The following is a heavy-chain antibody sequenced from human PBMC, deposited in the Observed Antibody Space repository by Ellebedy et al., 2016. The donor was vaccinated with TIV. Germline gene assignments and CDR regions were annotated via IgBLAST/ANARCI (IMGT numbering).Heavy chain of an antibody. CDR3: TNWGRGGSDY. V-gene: IGHV3-74*01. Sequence: GESLKISXEASGFSFTTSWMHWVRQAPGKGLVWVSRVASDGSGITYGDSVKGRFTISRDNAKNTLYLQMNNLRAEDTAVYYCTNWGRGGSDYWGQGTLVTVSS. D-gene: IGHD7-27*01. CDR2: VASDGSGI. J-gene: IGHJ4*02. CDR1: GFSFTTSW.